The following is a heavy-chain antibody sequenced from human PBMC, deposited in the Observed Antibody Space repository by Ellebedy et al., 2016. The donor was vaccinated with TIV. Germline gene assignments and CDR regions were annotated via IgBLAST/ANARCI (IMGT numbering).Heavy chain of an antibody. D-gene: IGHD1-14*01. CDR3: ANLDPGFHKRYGLDY. CDR1: GFTFSSYG. V-gene: IGHV3-30*18. J-gene: IGHJ4*02. CDR2: ISYDGSNK. Sequence: PGGSLRLSCAASGFTFSSYGMHWVRQAPGKGLEGVAGISYDGSNKYYADSVKGRFTISRDNSKNTLYLQMNSLSAEDTAVYYCANLDPGFHKRYGLDYWGQGTLVAVSS.